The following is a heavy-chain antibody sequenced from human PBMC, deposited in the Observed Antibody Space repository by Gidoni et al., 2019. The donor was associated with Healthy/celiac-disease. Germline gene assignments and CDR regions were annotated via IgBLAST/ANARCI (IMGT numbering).Heavy chain of an antibody. CDR1: GFTFSSYG. J-gene: IGHJ4*02. CDR2: IWYDGSKK. V-gene: IGHV3-33*01. CDR3: ARSAVAIDYFDY. D-gene: IGHD6-19*01. Sequence: QVQLVESGGGVVQPGRSLRLSCAASGFTFSSYGMHWVRQAPGKGLDWVSVIWYDGSKKYYADSVKVRFTISRDNSKNTLYLQMNSLRAEDTAVYYCARSAVAIDYFDYWGQGTLVTVSS.